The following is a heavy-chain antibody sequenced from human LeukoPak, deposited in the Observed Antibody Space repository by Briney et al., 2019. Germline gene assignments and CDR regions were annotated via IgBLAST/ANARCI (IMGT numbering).Heavy chain of an antibody. J-gene: IGHJ5*02. CDR1: GGSFSTYY. CDR3: ARQMYDILTGYYKRDNCFDP. CDR2: IDHSGST. Sequence: PSETLSLTCAVYGGSFSTYYWSWIRQPPGKGLEWIGEIDHSGSTNYNPSLKSRVTISVDSSKNQFSLKLSSVTAADTAVYYCARQMYDILTGYYKRDNCFDPWGQGTLVTVSS. V-gene: IGHV4-34*01. D-gene: IGHD3-9*01.